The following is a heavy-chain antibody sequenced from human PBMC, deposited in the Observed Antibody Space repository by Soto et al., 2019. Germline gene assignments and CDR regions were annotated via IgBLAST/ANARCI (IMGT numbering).Heavy chain of an antibody. CDR1: GFTFSSYS. V-gene: IGHV3-21*01. CDR3: ARDRDSSGWYNWFDP. Sequence: PGGSMRLSCAASGFTFSSYSMNWVRQAPGKGLEWVSSISTGSYYTYSADSVKGRFTISRDNAKNSLYLQMNSLRAEDTAIYYCARDRDSSGWYNWFDPWGQGTLVTVSS. J-gene: IGHJ5*02. D-gene: IGHD6-19*01. CDR2: ISTGSYYT.